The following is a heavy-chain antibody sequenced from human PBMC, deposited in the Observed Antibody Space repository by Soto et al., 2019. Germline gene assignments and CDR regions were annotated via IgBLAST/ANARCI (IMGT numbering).Heavy chain of an antibody. D-gene: IGHD3-22*01. Sequence: GGSLRLSCASSWFTFSSCAMSWVRQAPGKGLEWVSGISGSGGGTYYADSVKGRFTISRDNSKNTLYLQMNSLRAEDTAVYYCAKDRSRSYGSGYPLGYFDYWGQGTLVTVSS. CDR2: ISGSGGGT. J-gene: IGHJ4*02. CDR1: WFTFSSCA. V-gene: IGHV3-23*01. CDR3: AKDRSRSYGSGYPLGYFDY.